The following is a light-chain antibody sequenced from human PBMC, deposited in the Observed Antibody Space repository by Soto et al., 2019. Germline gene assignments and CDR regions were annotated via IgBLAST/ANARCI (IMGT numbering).Light chain of an antibody. V-gene: IGKV1-9*01. CDR2: AAS. Sequence: DIPLTQSPSFLSASVGDRVTITCRASQGISSSLAWYQQKPGKAPKLLIYAASTLQGGVPSRFSGSGSGTEFTLPISCLQPEDFATYYCQQLNSYPSITFGQGTRLEIK. CDR3: QQLNSYPSIT. J-gene: IGKJ5*01. CDR1: QGISSS.